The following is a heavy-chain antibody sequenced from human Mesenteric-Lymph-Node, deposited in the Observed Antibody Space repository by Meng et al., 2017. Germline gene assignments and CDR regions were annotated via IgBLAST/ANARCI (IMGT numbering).Heavy chain of an antibody. CDR3: ARELDVDTAMVYYYYGMDV. CDR2: INAGNGNT. Sequence: ASVKVSCKASGYTFTSYAMHWVRQAPGQRLEWMGWINAGNGNTKYSQKFQGRVTITRDTSASTAYMELSRLRSDDTAVYYCARELDVDTAMVYYYYGMDVWGQGTTVTVSS. V-gene: IGHV1-3*01. CDR1: GYTFTSYA. J-gene: IGHJ6*02. D-gene: IGHD5-18*01.